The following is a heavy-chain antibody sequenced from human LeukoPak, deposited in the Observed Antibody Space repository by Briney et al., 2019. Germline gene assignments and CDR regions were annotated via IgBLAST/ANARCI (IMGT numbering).Heavy chain of an antibody. CDR1: GYTFTGYY. V-gene: IGHV1-46*01. D-gene: IGHD6-19*01. J-gene: IGHJ4*02. Sequence: ASVKVSCKASGYTFTGYYMHWVRQAPGQGLEWMGIINPSGGSTSYAQKFQGRVTMTRDMSTSTVYMELSSLRSEDTAVYYCAIIRLAVADPFDYWGQGTLVTVSS. CDR3: AIIRLAVADPFDY. CDR2: INPSGGST.